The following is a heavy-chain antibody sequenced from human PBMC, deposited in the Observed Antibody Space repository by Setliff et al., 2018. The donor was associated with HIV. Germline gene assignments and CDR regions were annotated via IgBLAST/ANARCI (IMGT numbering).Heavy chain of an antibody. CDR3: ASRRGIEFYFDI. Sequence: PSETLSLTCTVSGGSITSSTYYWGWIRQAPGKGLEWIGSIYYSGSTNYNPSLKSRVTVSVDTSKNQFSLKLSSVTAADTGVYYCASRRGIEFYFDIWGQGTPVTVSS. CDR2: IYYSGST. J-gene: IGHJ4*02. D-gene: IGHD3-10*01. CDR1: GGSITSSTYY. V-gene: IGHV4-39*07.